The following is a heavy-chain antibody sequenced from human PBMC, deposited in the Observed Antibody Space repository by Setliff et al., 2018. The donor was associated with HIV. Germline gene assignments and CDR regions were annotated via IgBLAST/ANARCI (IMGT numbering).Heavy chain of an antibody. V-gene: IGHV4-39*01. CDR2: IYYIGST. CDR1: GGSISTGSYY. CDR3: ARTKDCSCISCPGTHHYYYMDV. J-gene: IGHJ6*03. D-gene: IGHD2-2*01. Sequence: SETRSLTCTVSGGSISTGSYYWGWIRQPPGKWLEWIGSIYYIGSTYYNPSLKSRFTISVDTSKNQFSLKLSSVTAAYTAVYYWARTKDCSCISCPGTHHYYYMDVWGKGTTVTVSS.